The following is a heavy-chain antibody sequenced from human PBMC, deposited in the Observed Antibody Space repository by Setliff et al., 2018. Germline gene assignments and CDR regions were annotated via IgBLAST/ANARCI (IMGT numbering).Heavy chain of an antibody. Sequence: PSETLSLTCTVSGYSISSGYYWGWIRQPPGKGLEWIGSIYHSGSTYYNPSLKSRVTISVDTSKNQFSLKLGSVTAADTALYYCAKDSERGYCSDNTCYFGGHTFDYWGQGTLVTVSS. CDR1: GYSISSGYY. V-gene: IGHV4-38-2*02. CDR2: IYHSGST. J-gene: IGHJ4*02. D-gene: IGHD2-15*01. CDR3: AKDSERGYCSDNTCYFGGHTFDY.